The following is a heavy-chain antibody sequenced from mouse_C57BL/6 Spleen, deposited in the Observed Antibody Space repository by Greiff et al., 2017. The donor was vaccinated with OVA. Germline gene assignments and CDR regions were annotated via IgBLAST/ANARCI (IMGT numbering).Heavy chain of an antibody. CDR2: IYPGDGDT. Sequence: QVQLQQSGPELVKPGASVKISCKASGYAFSSSWMNWVKQRPGKGLEWIGRIYPGDGDTNYNGKFKGKATLTADKSSSTAYMQLSSLTSEDSAVYFCARWLTVVEYFDVWGTGTTVTVSS. CDR3: ARWLTVVEYFDV. CDR1: GYAFSSSW. V-gene: IGHV1-82*01. J-gene: IGHJ1*03. D-gene: IGHD1-1*01.